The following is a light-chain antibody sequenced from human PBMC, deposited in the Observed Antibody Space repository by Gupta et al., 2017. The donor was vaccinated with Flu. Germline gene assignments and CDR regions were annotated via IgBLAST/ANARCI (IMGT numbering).Light chain of an antibody. CDR1: LVIYGP. Sequence: PVTLPSSPAEGTSFSCMAGLVIYGPLAWYQQKPVLAPRLLMSGAVTRADDIPTRFSGSASATEFTLTIDSLQSADSAVYYCQQKSTWAYSFGQGTKVEL. V-gene: IGKV3-15*01. CDR3: QQKSTWAYS. CDR2: GAV. J-gene: IGKJ2*03.